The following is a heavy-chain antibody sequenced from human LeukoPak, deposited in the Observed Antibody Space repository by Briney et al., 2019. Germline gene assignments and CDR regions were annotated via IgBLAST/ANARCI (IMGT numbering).Heavy chain of an antibody. CDR1: GFTFSSYA. D-gene: IGHD1-26*01. Sequence: GSLRLSCAASGFTFSSYAMSWVRQAPGKGLEWVSAISGSGGSTYYADSVKGRFTISRDNSKNTLYLQMNSLRAEDTAVYYCAKGLVRALYYYYMDVWGKGTTVTASS. CDR3: AKGLVRALYYYYMDV. V-gene: IGHV3-23*01. CDR2: ISGSGGST. J-gene: IGHJ6*03.